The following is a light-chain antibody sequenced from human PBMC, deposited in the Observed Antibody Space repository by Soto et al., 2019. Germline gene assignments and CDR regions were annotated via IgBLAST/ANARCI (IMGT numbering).Light chain of an antibody. CDR3: QRYSDWPLT. J-gene: IGKJ4*01. Sequence: EIVLTQSPATLSLSPGEGATLSGRASQGIGTALAWYQQKPGKTPRLLIYDASTRATGVPATFSGSGSGTQFILTITSLQSEDFAVYYCQRYSDWPLTFGGGTKVESK. V-gene: IGKV3-15*01. CDR2: DAS. CDR1: QGIGTA.